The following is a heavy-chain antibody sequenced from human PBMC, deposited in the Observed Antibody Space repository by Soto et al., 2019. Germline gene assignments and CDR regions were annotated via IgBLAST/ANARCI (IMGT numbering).Heavy chain of an antibody. CDR1: GFTLSGYA. CDR3: AKDYSYGSGSRMDV. CDR2: ISSNGVGT. Sequence: GGSLILSCAASGFTLSGYAMDWVRQAPGKGLEYVSGISSNGVGTYYANSVQGRFTISRDNSKNTLYLQMNSLRAEDTAVYYCAKDYSYGSGSRMDVWGKGTTVTVSS. J-gene: IGHJ6*03. V-gene: IGHV3-64*04. D-gene: IGHD3-10*01.